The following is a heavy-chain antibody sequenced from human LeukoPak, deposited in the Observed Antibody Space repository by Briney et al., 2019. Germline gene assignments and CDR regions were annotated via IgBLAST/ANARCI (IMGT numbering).Heavy chain of an antibody. D-gene: IGHD3-9*01. Sequence: GGSLRLSCAASGFTFSSYAMSWVRQAPGKGLEWVSAISGSGGSTYYADSVKGRFTISRDNSKNTLYLQMNSLRAEDTAVYYFSKDGVELRYLDWLFQYDFDYWGQGTLVIVSS. CDR2: ISGSGGST. V-gene: IGHV3-23*01. CDR1: GFTFSSYA. CDR3: SKDGVELRYLDWLFQYDFDY. J-gene: IGHJ4*02.